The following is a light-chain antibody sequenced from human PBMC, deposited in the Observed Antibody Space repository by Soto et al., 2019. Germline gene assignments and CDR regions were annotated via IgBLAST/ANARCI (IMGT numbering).Light chain of an antibody. V-gene: IGLV1-51*02. CDR1: SSNIENNY. Sequence: QAVVTQPPSVSAAPGQKVTISCSGSSSNIENNYVSWYQQLPGTAPKVLIYENDKRPSGIPDRFSGSKSGTSATLGITGLQTGDEADYYCGTWDSSLREVIFGGGTKLTVL. CDR2: END. J-gene: IGLJ2*01. CDR3: GTWDSSLREVI.